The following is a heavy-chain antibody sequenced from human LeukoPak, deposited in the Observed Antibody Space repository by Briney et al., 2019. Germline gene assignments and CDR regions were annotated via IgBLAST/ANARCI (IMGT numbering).Heavy chain of an antibody. J-gene: IGHJ4*02. CDR2: VRSDGGDK. Sequence: GGSLRLSCGASGFTFTYYGMHWVRQAPGKGLEWVTFVRSDGGDKYYADSVKGRFTFSRDNSKNTVYLQMNSLRPEDTAVYYCVRDRDWAFDYWGQGSLVAVSS. CDR3: VRDRDWAFDY. D-gene: IGHD2-21*02. CDR1: GFTFTYYG. V-gene: IGHV3-30*02.